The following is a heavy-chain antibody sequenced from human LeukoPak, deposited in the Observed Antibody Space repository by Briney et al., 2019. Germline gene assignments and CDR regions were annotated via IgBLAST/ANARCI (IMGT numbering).Heavy chain of an antibody. D-gene: IGHD3-3*01. Sequence: SETLSLTCAVYGGSFSGYYWSWIRQPPGKGLEWIGEINHSGSTNYIPSLKSRVTVSLDTSKTQFSLKLSSVTAADTAVYYCASLERNYYFDYWGQGTLVTVSS. CDR2: INHSGST. J-gene: IGHJ4*02. CDR3: ASLERNYYFDY. CDR1: GGSFSGYY. V-gene: IGHV4-34*01.